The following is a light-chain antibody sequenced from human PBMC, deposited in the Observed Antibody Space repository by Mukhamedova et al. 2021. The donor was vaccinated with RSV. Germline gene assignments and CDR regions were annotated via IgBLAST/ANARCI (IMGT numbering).Light chain of an antibody. CDR3: GTWDSSQGAGE. V-gene: IGLV1-51*01. Sequence: SSNIGNNYVSWYQQLPGTAPKLLIYDNNKRPSGIPDRFSGSKSGTSATRGITGLQTGDEADYYGGTWDSSQGAGEFGGGT. CDR2: DNN. J-gene: IGLJ3*02. CDR1: SSNIGNNY.